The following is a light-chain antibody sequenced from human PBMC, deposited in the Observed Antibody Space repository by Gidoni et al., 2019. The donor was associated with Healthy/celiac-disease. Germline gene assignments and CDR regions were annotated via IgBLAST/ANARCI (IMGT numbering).Light chain of an antibody. CDR2: DAS. V-gene: IGKV1-5*01. CDR1: QSISSG. CDR3: QQYNSYSPLT. J-gene: IGKJ4*01. Sequence: DIQMTQSPSTLSASVGDRVTITCRASQSISSGLAWYQQKPGKAPKLLIYDASSLESGVPSRFSGSGSGTEFTLTISSLQPDDFATYYCQQYNSYSPLTFGGXTKVEIK.